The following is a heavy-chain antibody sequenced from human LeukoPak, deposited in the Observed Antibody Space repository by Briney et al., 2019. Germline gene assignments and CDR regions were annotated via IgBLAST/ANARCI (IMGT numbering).Heavy chain of an antibody. CDR2: INGDGSST. Sequence: PGGSLRLSCAASGFTFSSYWMHWVRQAPGKGLVWVSRINGDGSSTNYADSVKGRFTISRDNAKNTLYLQMNSLRAEDTAVYYCAKANVVAAMADWFDPWGQGTLVTVSS. J-gene: IGHJ5*02. V-gene: IGHV3-74*01. CDR3: AKANVVAAMADWFDP. D-gene: IGHD2-15*01. CDR1: GFTFSSYW.